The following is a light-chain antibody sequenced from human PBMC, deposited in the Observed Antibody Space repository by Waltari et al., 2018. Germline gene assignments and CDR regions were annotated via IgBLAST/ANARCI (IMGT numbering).Light chain of an antibody. V-gene: IGKV1-39*01. CDR1: QSISSY. CDR2: AAS. J-gene: IGKJ3*01. CDR3: QQSYSTPFT. Sequence: DIQLTQSPSSLSASVGDRVTITCRASQSISSYLNWYEQKPGKAPKLLLYAASSLQSGVPSRFSGRGSGTDFTLTISSLQPDDFATYYCQQSYSTPFTFGPGTKVDIK.